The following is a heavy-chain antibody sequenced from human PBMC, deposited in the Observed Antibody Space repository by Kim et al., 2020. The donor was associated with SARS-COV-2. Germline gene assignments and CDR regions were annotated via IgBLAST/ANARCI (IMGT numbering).Heavy chain of an antibody. Sequence: ASVKVSCKASGYTFTSYYMHWVRQAPGQGLEWMGIINPSGGSTSYAQKFQGRVTMTRDTSTSTVYMELSSLRSEDTAVYYCARDRPEFYYDSSGYDQDYYYYGMDVWGQGTTVTVSS. V-gene: IGHV1-46*01. CDR3: ARDRPEFYYDSSGYDQDYYYYGMDV. D-gene: IGHD3-22*01. CDR1: GYTFTSYY. CDR2: INPSGGST. J-gene: IGHJ6*02.